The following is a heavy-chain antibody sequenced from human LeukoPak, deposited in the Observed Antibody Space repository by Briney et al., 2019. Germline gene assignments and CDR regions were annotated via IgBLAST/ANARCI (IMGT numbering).Heavy chain of an antibody. V-gene: IGHV1-18*01. J-gene: IGHJ4*02. CDR2: ISAYNGNT. Sequence: ASVKVSCKASGYTFTSYGISWVRQAPGQGLEWMGWISAYNGNTNYAQKLQGRVTMTTDTSTSNAYMELRSLRSDVTAVYYCARDGGGYDILTGYSPFDYWGQGTLVTVSS. CDR3: ARDGGGYDILTGYSPFDY. D-gene: IGHD3-9*01. CDR1: GYTFTSYG.